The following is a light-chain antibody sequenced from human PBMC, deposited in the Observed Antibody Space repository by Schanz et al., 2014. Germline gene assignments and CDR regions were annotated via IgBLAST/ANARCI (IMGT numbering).Light chain of an antibody. Sequence: QSVLTQPPSVSGAPGQRVTISCTGSSSNIGAGYDVHWYQQLPGAAPKLLISNTSNRPSGVPDRFSGSKSGTSASLAITGLQAEDEADYYCQSYDSSLSGWVFGGGTKVTVL. J-gene: IGLJ3*02. CDR2: NTS. CDR3: QSYDSSLSGWV. CDR1: SSNIGAGYD. V-gene: IGLV1-40*01.